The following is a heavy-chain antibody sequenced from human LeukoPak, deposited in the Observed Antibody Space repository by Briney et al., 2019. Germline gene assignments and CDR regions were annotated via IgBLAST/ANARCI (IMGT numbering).Heavy chain of an antibody. D-gene: IGHD3-22*01. J-gene: IGHJ3*02. CDR2: IYTSGST. V-gene: IGHV4-4*07. CDR3: ARDLSEADYDSSGYSAFDI. Sequence: SETLSLTCTVSGGSISGFYWSWIRQPAGKGLEWIGRIYTSGSTNYNPSLKSRVTMSVDTSKNQFSLKLSSVTAADTAVYYCARDLSEADYDSSGYSAFDIWGQGTMVTVSS. CDR1: GGSISGFY.